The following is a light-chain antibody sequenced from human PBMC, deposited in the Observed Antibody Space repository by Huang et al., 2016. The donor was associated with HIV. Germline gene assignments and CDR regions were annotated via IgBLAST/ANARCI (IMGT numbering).Light chain of an antibody. CDR1: QSLNNN. CDR2: SAS. J-gene: IGKJ4*01. V-gene: IGKV3-15*01. Sequence: ENVMTQSPATFSVSPGERATLSCRASQSLNNNLAWYQPKPGQAPRLLFYSASSRATGVPARFSASGSETEFTSTISSLQSEDFALYYCQQFNNWPPTFGGGTRVEIK. CDR3: QQFNNWPPT.